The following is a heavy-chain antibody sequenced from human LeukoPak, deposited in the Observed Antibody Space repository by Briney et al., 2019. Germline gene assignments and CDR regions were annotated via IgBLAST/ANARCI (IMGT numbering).Heavy chain of an antibody. Sequence: GASVKVSCKASGYTFTSYGISWVRQAPGQGLEWMGWISAYNGNTNYAQKLQGRVTMTTDTSTSTAYMELRSLRSDDTAVYYCARDRRAYCSSTSCCGHYWGQGTLVTVSS. CDR2: ISAYNGNT. V-gene: IGHV1-18*01. CDR1: GYTFTSYG. J-gene: IGHJ4*02. D-gene: IGHD2-2*01. CDR3: ARDRRAYCSSTSCCGHY.